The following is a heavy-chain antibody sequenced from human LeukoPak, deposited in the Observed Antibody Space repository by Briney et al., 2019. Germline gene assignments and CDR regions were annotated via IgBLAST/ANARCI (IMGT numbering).Heavy chain of an antibody. CDR2: INPSGGST. D-gene: IGHD4-17*01. Sequence: ASVKVSCKASGYTFTSYYMHWVRQAPRQGLEWMGIINPSGGSTSYAQKFQCRVTMTRDTSTSTVYMELSSLRSEDTAVYYCARDLSQDYGDSLEGGYWGQGTLVTASS. CDR3: ARDLSQDYGDSLEGGY. V-gene: IGHV1-46*01. CDR1: GYTFTSYY. J-gene: IGHJ4*02.